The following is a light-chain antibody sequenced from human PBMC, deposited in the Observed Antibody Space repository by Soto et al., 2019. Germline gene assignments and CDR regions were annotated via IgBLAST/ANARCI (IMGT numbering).Light chain of an antibody. CDR1: PSLLSIAGNTY. J-gene: IGKJ4*01. V-gene: IGKV2-30*01. CDR2: NGS. CDR3: MQGRHWPLT. Sequence: DVAMTQSPLSLPVTLGQPASISCRYSPSLLSIAGNTYLHLFHQRPGQSPRRLIYNGSNRASGVPDRFRGSGSGSDFTLTINRVEPEDVGVYYCMQGRHWPLTFGGGTKVEIK.